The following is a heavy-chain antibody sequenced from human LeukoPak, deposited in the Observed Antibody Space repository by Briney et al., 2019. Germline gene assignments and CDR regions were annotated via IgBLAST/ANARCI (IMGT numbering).Heavy chain of an antibody. V-gene: IGHV3-48*03. CDR2: ISSSGSTI. CDR3: ARERPREWELQSYFDY. J-gene: IGHJ4*02. D-gene: IGHD1-26*01. Sequence: GGSLRLSCAASGSTFSSYEMNWVRQAPGKGLEWVSYISSSGSTIYYADSVKGRFTISRDNAKNSLYLQMNSLRAEDTAVYYCARERPREWELQSYFDYWGQGTLVTVSS. CDR1: GSTFSSYE.